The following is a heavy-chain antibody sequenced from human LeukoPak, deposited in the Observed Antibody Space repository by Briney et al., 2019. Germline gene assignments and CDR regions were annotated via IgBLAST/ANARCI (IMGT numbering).Heavy chain of an antibody. CDR1: GFTVSSNY. D-gene: IGHD2-21*02. CDR3: ARDGLLPGLNFDY. V-gene: IGHV3-66*01. Sequence: GGSLRLSCAASGFTVSSNYMNWVRQAPGKGLEWVSMIYPNGNTFYTDSVKGRFTISRDNSKNTLYLQMNSLRAEDTAVYYCARDGLLPGLNFDYWGQGTLVTVSS. J-gene: IGHJ4*02. CDR2: IYPNGNT.